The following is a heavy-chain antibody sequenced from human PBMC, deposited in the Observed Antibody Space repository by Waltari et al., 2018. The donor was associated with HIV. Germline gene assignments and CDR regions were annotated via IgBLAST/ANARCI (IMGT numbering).Heavy chain of an antibody. D-gene: IGHD2-15*01. Sequence: EVQLVETGGGLIQPGGSLRLSCAASGFIVSSNYMNWVRQAPGKGLEWVLVIYSGGSTYYADSVKGRFTISRDNSKNTLYLQMNSLRAEDTAVYYCARALFGGSRGGYFDYWGQGTLVTVSS. CDR1: GFIVSSNY. CDR2: IYSGGST. J-gene: IGHJ4*02. CDR3: ARALFGGSRGGYFDY. V-gene: IGHV3-53*02.